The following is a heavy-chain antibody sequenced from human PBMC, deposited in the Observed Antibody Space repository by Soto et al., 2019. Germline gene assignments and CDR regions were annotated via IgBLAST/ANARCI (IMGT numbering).Heavy chain of an antibody. J-gene: IGHJ4*02. CDR3: ARQATQVPYLDD. CDR2: IYYSGST. D-gene: IGHD3-10*01. CDR1: GGSISSSSYY. Sequence: SETLSLTCTVSGGSISSSSYYWGWIRQPPGKGLEWIGSIYYSGSTYYNPSLKSRVTISVDTSKNQFSLKLSSVTAADTAVYYCARQATQVPYLDDWGQGTLVTVSS. V-gene: IGHV4-39*01.